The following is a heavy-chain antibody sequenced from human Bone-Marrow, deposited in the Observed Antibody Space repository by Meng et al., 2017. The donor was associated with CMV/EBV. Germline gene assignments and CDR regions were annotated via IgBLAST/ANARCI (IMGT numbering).Heavy chain of an antibody. CDR3: ARGRRGRNYYYGMDV. J-gene: IGHJ6*01. CDR1: GFTFDDYG. Sequence: GESLKISCAASGFTFDDYGMSWVRQAPGKGLEWVSGINWNGGSTGYADSVKGRFTISRDNAKNSLYLQMNSLRAEDTAVYYCARGRRGRNYYYGMDVWGQGTTVTVSS. CDR2: INWNGGST. D-gene: IGHD2-15*01. V-gene: IGHV3-20*04.